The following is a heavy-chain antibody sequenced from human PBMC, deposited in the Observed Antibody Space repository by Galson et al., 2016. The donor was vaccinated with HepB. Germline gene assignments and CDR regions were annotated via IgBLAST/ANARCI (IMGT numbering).Heavy chain of an antibody. CDR2: INYGGTNT. CDR1: GFTFNSNW. Sequence: SLRLSCAVSGFTFNSNWMHWVRQAPGKGLVWVSRINYGGTNTDYADSVKGRFAISRDNAKNTLYLQMTNLRAEDTAVYYCARGNGRPGERGDYWGQGTPVTVSS. D-gene: IGHD1-1*01. CDR3: ARGNGRPGERGDY. J-gene: IGHJ4*02. V-gene: IGHV3-74*01.